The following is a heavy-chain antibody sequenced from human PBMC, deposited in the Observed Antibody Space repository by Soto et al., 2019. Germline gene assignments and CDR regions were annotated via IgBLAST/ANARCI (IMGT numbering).Heavy chain of an antibody. CDR2: ISGSGGST. CDR1: GFTFSSYA. Sequence: GGSLRLSCAASGFTFSSYAMSWVRQSPGKGLEWVSAISGSGGSTYYADSVKGRFTISRDNSKNTLYLQMNSLRAEDTAVYYCAVCSGGSCYPYYYYGTDVWGQGTTVTVSS. D-gene: IGHD2-15*01. V-gene: IGHV3-23*01. J-gene: IGHJ6*02. CDR3: AVCSGGSCYPYYYYGTDV.